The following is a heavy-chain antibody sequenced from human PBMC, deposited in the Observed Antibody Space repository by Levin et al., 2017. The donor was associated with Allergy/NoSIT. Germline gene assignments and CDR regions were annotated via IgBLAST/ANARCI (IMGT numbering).Heavy chain of an antibody. V-gene: IGHV3-33*01. CDR3: TRDGAEWSGYYRH. CDR1: GFTFSTYA. CDR2: IWHDGSVQ. D-gene: IGHD3-3*01. J-gene: IGHJ4*02. Sequence: GGSLRLSCKASGFTFSTYAMHWVRQVPGKGLEGVALIWHDGSVQDYAESVRGRFTISRDQSKNTVYLQMNNLRVEDTGVYYCTRDGAEWSGYYRHWGQGSLVTVSS.